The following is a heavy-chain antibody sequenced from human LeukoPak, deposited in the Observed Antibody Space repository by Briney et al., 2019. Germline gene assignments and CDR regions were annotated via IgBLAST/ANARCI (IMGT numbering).Heavy chain of an antibody. Sequence: SETLSLTCTVSGGSISSSSYYWGWIRQPPGKGLEWIGSIYYSGSTYYNPSLKSRVTISVDTSKNQFSLKLSSMTAADTAVYYCASGEYDFWSGYPTYYFDYWGQGTLVTVSS. D-gene: IGHD3-3*01. CDR2: IYYSGST. J-gene: IGHJ4*02. V-gene: IGHV4-39*01. CDR1: GGSISSSSYY. CDR3: ASGEYDFWSGYPTYYFDY.